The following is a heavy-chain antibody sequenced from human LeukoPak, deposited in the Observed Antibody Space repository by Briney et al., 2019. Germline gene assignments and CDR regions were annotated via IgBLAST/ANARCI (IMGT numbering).Heavy chain of an antibody. CDR3: ARGVSGTGPDI. CDR1: GFTFSSYW. Sequence: GRSLRLSCAASGFTFSSYWMHWVRQAPGKGLVWVSRIKTDGSSTDYADSVKGRFAISRDNAKNTMYLQMNSLRAEDTAVYYCARGVSGTGPDIWGLGTMVTVSS. D-gene: IGHD5/OR15-5a*01. CDR2: IKTDGSST. J-gene: IGHJ3*02. V-gene: IGHV3-74*01.